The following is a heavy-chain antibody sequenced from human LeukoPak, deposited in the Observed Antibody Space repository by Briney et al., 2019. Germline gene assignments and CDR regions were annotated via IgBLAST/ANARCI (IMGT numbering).Heavy chain of an antibody. J-gene: IGHJ4*02. CDR3: ARDKGISYLLSFDY. D-gene: IGHD6-6*01. CDR2: ISYDGSNE. Sequence: GGSLRLSCAASGFTFSSYVMHWVRQAPGKGLEWVAIISYDGSNEYYADSVKGRFTISRDNSKNTLYLQMNSLRGADTAVYYCARDKGISYLLSFDYWGQGTLVTVSS. V-gene: IGHV3-30*04. CDR1: GFTFSSYV.